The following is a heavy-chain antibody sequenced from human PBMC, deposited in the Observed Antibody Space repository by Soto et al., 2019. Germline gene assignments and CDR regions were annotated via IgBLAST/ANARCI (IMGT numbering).Heavy chain of an antibody. Sequence: GGSLRLSCAASGFTFSSYAMHWVRQAPGKGLEWVAVISYDGSNKYYADSVKGRFTISRGNSKNTLYLQMNSLRAEDTAVYYRARDSFRYYDFWSGFSGGMDVWGQGTTVTVSS. D-gene: IGHD3-3*01. CDR1: GFTFSSYA. J-gene: IGHJ6*02. V-gene: IGHV3-30-3*01. CDR2: ISYDGSNK. CDR3: ARDSFRYYDFWSGFSGGMDV.